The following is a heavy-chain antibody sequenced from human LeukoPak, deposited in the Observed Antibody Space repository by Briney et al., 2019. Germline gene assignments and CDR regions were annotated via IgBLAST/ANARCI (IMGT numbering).Heavy chain of an antibody. CDR2: IYYSGST. CDR1: GGSISSYY. D-gene: IGHD6-13*01. Sequence: SETLSLTCTVSGGSISSYYWSWIRQPPGKGLEWIGYIYYSGSTNYNPSLKSRVTISVDTSKIQFSLKLSSVTAADTAVYYCARVGSIAAAIGPFDPWGQGTLVTVSS. J-gene: IGHJ5*02. V-gene: IGHV4-59*01. CDR3: ARVGSIAAAIGPFDP.